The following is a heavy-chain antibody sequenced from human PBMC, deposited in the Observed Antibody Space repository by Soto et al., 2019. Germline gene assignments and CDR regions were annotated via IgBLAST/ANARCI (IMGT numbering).Heavy chain of an antibody. D-gene: IGHD6-6*01. J-gene: IGHJ4*02. V-gene: IGHV1-2*02. CDR2: INPNNGDT. CDR1: GYTFTDYY. CDR3: ARSVSFITPRPDY. Sequence: QVQLVQSGAEVKKPGASVKVSCKASGYTFTDYYLHWVRQAPGQGLECMGWINPNNGDTNYAQKFQGRVTMTRDTSISTSSMEVSRLRSDDTAVYYCARSVSFITPRPDYWGQGTLVTVSS.